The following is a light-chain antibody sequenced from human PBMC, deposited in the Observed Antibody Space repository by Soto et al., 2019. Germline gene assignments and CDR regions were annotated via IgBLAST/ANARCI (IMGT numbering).Light chain of an antibody. Sequence: DIQMTQSPSTLSASVGDRVTITCRASQSIGSWLAWYQRKPGEAPKFLIYKASTLESGVPSRFSGSGSRTEFTLTISGLQPDDFATFFCQQYNSYPLTFGGGTKVEIK. CDR1: QSIGSW. CDR2: KAS. J-gene: IGKJ4*01. CDR3: QQYNSYPLT. V-gene: IGKV1-5*03.